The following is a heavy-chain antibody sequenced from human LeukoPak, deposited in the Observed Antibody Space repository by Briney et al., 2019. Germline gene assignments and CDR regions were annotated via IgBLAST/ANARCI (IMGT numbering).Heavy chain of an antibody. Sequence: PGGSLRLSCAASGFTFSSCGIHWVRQAPGKGLEWVAVISYDGSNKYYADSVKGRFTISRDNSKDTLYLQMNSLRAEDTAVYYCAKDRLGALYYYDSSGYYRLDYWGQGTLVTVSS. D-gene: IGHD3-22*01. V-gene: IGHV3-30*18. CDR2: ISYDGSNK. CDR1: GFTFSSCG. CDR3: AKDRLGALYYYDSSGYYRLDY. J-gene: IGHJ4*02.